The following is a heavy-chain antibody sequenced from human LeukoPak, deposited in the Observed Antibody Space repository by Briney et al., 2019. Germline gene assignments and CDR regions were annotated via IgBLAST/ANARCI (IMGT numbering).Heavy chain of an antibody. CDR2: ISAYDTKT. CDR3: AKDIVLVVAATPGDAFDI. CDR1: GYAFTIYG. Sequence: ASVTVSCKASGYAFTIYGISWVRQAPGQGLEWMGWISAYDTKTNYAQNLQGRVTMTTDTSTSTAYMELRSLRSDDTAMYYCAKDIVLVVAATPGDAFDIWGQGTMVTVSS. D-gene: IGHD2-15*01. J-gene: IGHJ3*02. V-gene: IGHV1-18*01.